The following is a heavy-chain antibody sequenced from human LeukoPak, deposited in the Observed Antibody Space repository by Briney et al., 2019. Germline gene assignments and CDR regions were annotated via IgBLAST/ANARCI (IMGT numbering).Heavy chain of an antibody. CDR1: ADSISLYF. CDR2: IDDSGNT. D-gene: IGHD3-9*01. Sequence: SETLSLTCSVSADSISLYFWSWIRQSPGKGLEWIGYIDDSGNTKYHPSLTSRVTISVDTSTNQFSLKLRSVTAADTAVYYCARSLRYFDWTEGGLDVWGQGTTVTVSS. J-gene: IGHJ6*02. CDR3: ARSLRYFDWTEGGLDV. V-gene: IGHV4-59*01.